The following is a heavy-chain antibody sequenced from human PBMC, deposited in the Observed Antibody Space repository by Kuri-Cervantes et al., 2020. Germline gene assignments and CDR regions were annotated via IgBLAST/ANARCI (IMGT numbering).Heavy chain of an antibody. CDR2: IYHSGST. CDR3: ARRDYYFDY. Sequence: SQTLSLTCAVSGGSISSGGYSWSWIRQPPGKGLEWIGYIYHSGSTYYNPSLKSRVTISVDRSKNQFPLKLSSVTAADTAVYYCARRDYYFDYWGQGTLVTVSS. V-gene: IGHV4-30-2*01. J-gene: IGHJ4*02. CDR1: GGSISSGGYS.